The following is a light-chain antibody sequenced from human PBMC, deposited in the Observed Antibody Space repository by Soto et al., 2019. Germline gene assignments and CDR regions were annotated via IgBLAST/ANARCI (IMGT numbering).Light chain of an antibody. CDR2: DAS. Sequence: EIVLTQSPATLSLSPGERATLSCRASQSVSSYLAWYQQKPGQAPRLLIYDASNRATGIPARFSGSGSGTDFPLTISSLEPEDLAVYYCQQRSNWPPTITFGQGKRLEIK. CDR3: QQRSNWPPTIT. CDR1: QSVSSY. V-gene: IGKV3-11*01. J-gene: IGKJ5*01.